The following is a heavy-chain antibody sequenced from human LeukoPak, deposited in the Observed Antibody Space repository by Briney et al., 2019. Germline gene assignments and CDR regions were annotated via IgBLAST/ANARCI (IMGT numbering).Heavy chain of an antibody. CDR2: FDPEDGET. J-gene: IGHJ5*02. CDR1: GYTFTGYY. CDR3: ARAQVVPAPGDP. D-gene: IGHD2-2*01. V-gene: IGHV1-24*01. Sequence: GASVKVSCKASGYTFTGYYMHWVRQAPGKGLEWMGGFDPEDGETIYAQKFQGRVTMTEDTSTDTAYMELSSLRSDDTAVYYCARAQVVPAPGDPWGQGTLVTVSS.